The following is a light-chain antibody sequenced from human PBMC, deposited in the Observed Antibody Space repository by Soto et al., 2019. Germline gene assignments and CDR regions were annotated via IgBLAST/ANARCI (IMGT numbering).Light chain of an antibody. CDR3: QQHGSSLIT. J-gene: IGKJ5*01. CDR2: GAS. Sequence: EIVLTQSPGTLSLSPGERATLSCRASQSVSSSYLAWYQQKPDQAPRLLIYGASSRATGIPDRFSGSGSGTDFTLTISRLEPEDFAVYYCQQHGSSLITFGQGTRLEIK. V-gene: IGKV3-20*01. CDR1: QSVSSSY.